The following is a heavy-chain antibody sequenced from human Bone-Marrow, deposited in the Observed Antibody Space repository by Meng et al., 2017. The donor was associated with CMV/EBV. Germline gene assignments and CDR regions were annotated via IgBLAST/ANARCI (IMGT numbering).Heavy chain of an antibody. V-gene: IGHV3-30*02. CDR1: RFTFSNYG. J-gene: IGHJ3*02. Sequence: GESLKISCAASRFTFSNYGVHWVRQAPGKGLEWVAFIRYDGSNRYYADFVRGRFTISRDNSKNTLYLQINSLRTEDTAVYYCAKDRGPYGGNSGSRAFDIWGQGTMVTVSS. CDR2: IRYDGSNR. D-gene: IGHD4-23*01. CDR3: AKDRGPYGGNSGSRAFDI.